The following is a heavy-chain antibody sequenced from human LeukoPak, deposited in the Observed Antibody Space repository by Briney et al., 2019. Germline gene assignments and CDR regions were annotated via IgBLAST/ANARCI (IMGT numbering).Heavy chain of an antibody. V-gene: IGHV4-31*03. CDR2: IYYSGST. CDR3: ARTKGNFHPFDP. Sequence: SETLSLTCTVSGGSISSCGYYWSWIRQHPGKGLEWIGYIYYSGSTYYNPSLKSRVTISVDTSKNQFSLKLSSVTAADTAVYYCARTKGNFHPFDPWGQGTLVTVSS. J-gene: IGHJ5*02. CDR1: GGSISSCGYY.